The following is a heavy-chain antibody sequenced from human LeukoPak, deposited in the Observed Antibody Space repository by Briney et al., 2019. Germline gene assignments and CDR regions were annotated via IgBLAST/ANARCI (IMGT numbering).Heavy chain of an antibody. CDR3: ARDHDYYDSSGYYDY. CDR1: GFTFSSYA. Sequence: GGSLRLPCAASGFTFSSYAMSWVRQAPGKGLEWVSAISGSGGSTYYADSVKGRFTISRDNSKNTLYLQMNSLRAEDTAVYYCARDHDYYDSSGYYDYWGQGTLVTVSS. CDR2: ISGSGGST. V-gene: IGHV3-23*01. D-gene: IGHD3-22*01. J-gene: IGHJ4*02.